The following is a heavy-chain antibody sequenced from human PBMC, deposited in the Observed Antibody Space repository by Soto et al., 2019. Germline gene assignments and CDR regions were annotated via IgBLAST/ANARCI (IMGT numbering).Heavy chain of an antibody. V-gene: IGHV4-59*01. CDR3: AREAEPVFCSGGSCYGGWFDP. CDR2: IYYSGST. Sequence: QVQLQESGPGLVKPSETLSLTCTVSGGSISNYYWSWIRQPPGKGLEWIGDIYYSGSTNYKPSLMRRVTISVDTSKNQFSPKLSSVTAADTAVYYCAREAEPVFCSGGSCYGGWFDPWGQGTLVTVSS. J-gene: IGHJ5*02. D-gene: IGHD2-15*01. CDR1: GGSISNYY.